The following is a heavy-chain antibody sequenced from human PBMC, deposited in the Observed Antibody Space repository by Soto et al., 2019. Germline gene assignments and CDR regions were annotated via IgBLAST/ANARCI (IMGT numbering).Heavy chain of an antibody. CDR3: ARASARLDWNYLMDFDY. D-gene: IGHD1-7*01. Sequence: QVQLMESGGGVVQPGRSLRLSCAASGFTFSSYAMHWVRQAPGKGLEWVAVISYDGSNKYYADSVKGRFTISRDNSKNTLYLQMNSLRAEDTAVYYCARASARLDWNYLMDFDYWGQGTLVTVSS. V-gene: IGHV3-30-3*01. CDR1: GFTFSSYA. J-gene: IGHJ4*02. CDR2: ISYDGSNK.